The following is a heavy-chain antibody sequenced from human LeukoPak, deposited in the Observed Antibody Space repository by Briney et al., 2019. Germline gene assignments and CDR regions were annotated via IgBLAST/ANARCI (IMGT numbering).Heavy chain of an antibody. CDR3: ARGEGCSSTRCYYYYYMDV. V-gene: IGHV1-2*02. D-gene: IGHD2-2*01. CDR2: INPYSGVT. J-gene: IGHJ6*03. Sequence: APVKVSCKASGYTFTGYYMHWVRQAPGQGLEWMGWINPYSGVTNYAQKFQGRVTMTRDTSINTAYMELNRLRSDDTAVYYCARGEGCSSTRCYYYYYMDVWGKGTRVPVSS. CDR1: GYTFTGYY.